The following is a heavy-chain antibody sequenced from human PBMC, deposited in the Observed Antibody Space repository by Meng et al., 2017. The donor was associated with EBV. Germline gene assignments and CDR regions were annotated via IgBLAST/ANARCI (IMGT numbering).Heavy chain of an antibody. CDR3: VRDLWLRIGECV. CDR1: GDNFTNFG. CDR2: ITPVFGIA. D-gene: IGHD5-12*01. V-gene: IGHV1-69*17. J-gene: IGHJ4*02. Sequence: QLGESGVGGRRPVSSVQVSCKGSGDNFTNFGISWVRQSPGQGLEWMGDITPVFGIANYAESFQGRVTISADTSTRTAYMDLSILRSDDTAVYYCVRDLWLRIGECVWGQGTLVTVSS.